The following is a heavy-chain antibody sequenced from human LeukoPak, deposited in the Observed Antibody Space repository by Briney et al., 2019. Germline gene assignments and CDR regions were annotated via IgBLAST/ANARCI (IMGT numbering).Heavy chain of an antibody. CDR1: GFTLSSYA. D-gene: IGHD6-19*01. J-gene: IGHJ4*02. V-gene: IGHV3-23*01. CDR3: AKDRRSSGRYRDY. Sequence: PGGSLRLSCAASGFTLSSYAMSWVRQAPGKGLEWVSAISGSGGSTYYADSVKGRFTISRDNSKNTLYLQMNSLRAEATAVYYCAKDRRSSGRYRDYWGQGTLVTVSS. CDR2: ISGSGGST.